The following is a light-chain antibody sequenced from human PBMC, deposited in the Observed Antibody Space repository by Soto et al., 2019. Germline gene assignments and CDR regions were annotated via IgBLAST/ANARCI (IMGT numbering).Light chain of an antibody. CDR1: QSVSSTY. V-gene: IGKV3-20*01. CDR3: QHYGSLVLT. CDR2: GAS. Sequence: EIVLTQSPGTLSLSPGERATLSCRASQSVSSTYLAWYQQKRGQAPRLLIYGASSRATGIPDRFSGSGSGTDFTLTSTRLEPEDFAVYYCQHYGSLVLTFGGGTKVEIK. J-gene: IGKJ4*01.